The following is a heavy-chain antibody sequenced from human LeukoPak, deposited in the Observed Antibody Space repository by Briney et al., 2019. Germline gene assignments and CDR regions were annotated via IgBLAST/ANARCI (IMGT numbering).Heavy chain of an antibody. Sequence: SETLSLTCTVSGASISDYYWSWIRQSPGKGLEWIGYIHSGGITNYNPSLKSRVTMSVDTSKNQFSLKLRSVTAADTAVYYCAQVGDWNDLVYWGQGARVTVSS. CDR1: GASISDYY. CDR2: IHSGGIT. CDR3: AQVGDWNDLVY. J-gene: IGHJ4*02. D-gene: IGHD1-1*01. V-gene: IGHV4-59*01.